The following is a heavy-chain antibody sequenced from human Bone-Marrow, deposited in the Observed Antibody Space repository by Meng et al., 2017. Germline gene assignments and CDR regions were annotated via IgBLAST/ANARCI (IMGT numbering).Heavy chain of an antibody. V-gene: IGHV3-21*01. CDR1: GLIFSSYT. CDR2: ISSSSTYI. D-gene: IGHD4-17*01. CDR3: VSENYGDYFDY. Sequence: EVRRVGSGGGLVKPGGSLIRSCAASGLIFSSYTMNWVRQAPGKGLEWVSSISSSSTYIYYAESVKGRFTISRDNTKNSLYLQLNSLRAEDTAIYYCVSENYGDYFDYWGQGALVTVSS. J-gene: IGHJ4*02.